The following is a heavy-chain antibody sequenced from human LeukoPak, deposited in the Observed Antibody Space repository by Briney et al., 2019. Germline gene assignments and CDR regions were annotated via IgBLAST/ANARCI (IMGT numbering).Heavy chain of an antibody. CDR1: GFTFNNYA. CDR2: ISRDGTD. D-gene: IGHD6-13*01. Sequence: GGSLRLSCAASGFTFNNYAMHWVRQAPGEGLEWVAVISRDGTDQYADSVKGRLTVSRDNSQSTLYLHLNSLSTEDTALYYCARAVPAPGTPENAFDIWGQGTLVTVSS. V-gene: IGHV3-30*04. CDR3: ARAVPAPGTPENAFDI. J-gene: IGHJ3*02.